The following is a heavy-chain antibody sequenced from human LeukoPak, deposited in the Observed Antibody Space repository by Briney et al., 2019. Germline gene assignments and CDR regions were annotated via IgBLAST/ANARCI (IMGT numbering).Heavy chain of an antibody. CDR3: ARNMATVVRVDS. J-gene: IGHJ5*01. CDR2: IYHSGIT. D-gene: IGHD3-10*01. V-gene: IGHV4-38-2*01. Sequence: SETLSLTCAVSGYSISSGYYWGWIRQPPRRGLEWIGSIYHSGITYFKPSLRSRVTISIDTSKNQLSLKVNSVTAADTAVYYCARNMATVVRVDSWGQGTLVIVSS. CDR1: GYSISSGYY.